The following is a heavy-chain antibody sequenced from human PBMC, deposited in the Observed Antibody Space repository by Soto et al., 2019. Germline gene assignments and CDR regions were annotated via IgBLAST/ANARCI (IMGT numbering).Heavy chain of an antibody. CDR2: ISYDGSNK. Sequence: GGSLRLSCAASGFTFSSYGMYWVRQAPGKGLEWVAVISYDGSNKYYADSVKGRFTISRDNSKNTLYLQMNSLRAEDTAVYYCAKARYYDFWSGYNGHYYGMDVWGQGTTVTVSS. CDR1: GFTFSSYG. V-gene: IGHV3-30*18. D-gene: IGHD3-3*01. J-gene: IGHJ6*02. CDR3: AKARYYDFWSGYNGHYYGMDV.